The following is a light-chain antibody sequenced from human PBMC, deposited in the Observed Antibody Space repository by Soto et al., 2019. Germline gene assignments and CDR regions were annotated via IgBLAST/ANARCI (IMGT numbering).Light chain of an antibody. J-gene: IGKJ4*01. V-gene: IGKV3-15*01. Sequence: EIVMTQSPATLSVSPGDRATLSCRASQSVSSIAWYQQKPGQPPRLLIYGASLRATNIPARFSGGGSDTEFTLTISTLQSEDFAVYYCQYYDNWRLSFGGGTTVEIK. CDR1: QSVSS. CDR3: QYYDNWRLS. CDR2: GAS.